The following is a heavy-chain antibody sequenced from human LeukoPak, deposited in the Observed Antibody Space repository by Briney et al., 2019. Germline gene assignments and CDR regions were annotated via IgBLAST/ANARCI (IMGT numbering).Heavy chain of an antibody. CDR1: GFTFSSYS. J-gene: IGHJ3*02. CDR3: AKDKGYNWSPDAFDI. V-gene: IGHV3-23*01. CDR2: ISGSGGRT. D-gene: IGHD1-1*01. Sequence: QTGGSLRLSCAASGFTFSSYSMSWVRQAPGKGLEWVSAISGSGGRTYYADSVKGRFTISRDNSKNTLYLQMNSLRVEDTAIYYCAKDKGYNWSPDAFDIWGQGTMVTVSS.